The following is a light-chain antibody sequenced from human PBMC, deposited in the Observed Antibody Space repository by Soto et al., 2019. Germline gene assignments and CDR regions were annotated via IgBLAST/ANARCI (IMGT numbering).Light chain of an antibody. CDR3: SSYAGSKAYVV. CDR1: SSDVGGYNY. CDR2: EVS. Sequence: QSVLTRPPSASGSPGQSVTISCTGTSSDVGGYNYVSWYQQHPGKAPKLMIYEVSKRPSGVPDRFSGSKSGNTASLTVSGLQAEDEADYYCSSYAGSKAYVVFGGGTKLTVL. V-gene: IGLV2-8*01. J-gene: IGLJ2*01.